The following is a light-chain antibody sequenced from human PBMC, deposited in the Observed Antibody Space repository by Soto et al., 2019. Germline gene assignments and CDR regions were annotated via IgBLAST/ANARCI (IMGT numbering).Light chain of an antibody. CDR2: EVS. CDR3: TRNTSSSTDVV. J-gene: IGLJ2*01. V-gene: IGLV2-14*01. Sequence: QSVLTQPASVSGSPGQSITISCTGTSSDVGGYNYVSWYQQHPGKAPKLMIYEVSNRPSGVSNPFSGSKSGNTASLTFSAIQAQDEAHSSCTRNTSSSTDVVFGGGTQLTVL. CDR1: SSDVGGYNY.